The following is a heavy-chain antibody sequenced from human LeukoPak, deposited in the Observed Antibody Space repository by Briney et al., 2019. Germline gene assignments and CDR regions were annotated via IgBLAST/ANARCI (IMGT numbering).Heavy chain of an antibody. CDR1: GGTFSSYA. D-gene: IGHD6-13*01. CDR2: IIPILGTA. CDR3: ARDYGSSWYFFDY. Sequence: SVKVSCKASGGTFSSYAISWVRQAPGQGLEWMGGIIPILGTAKYAQKFRGRVTITADESTSTAYMELSSLRSEDTAVYYCARDYGSSWYFFDYWGQGTLVIVSS. J-gene: IGHJ4*02. V-gene: IGHV1-69*01.